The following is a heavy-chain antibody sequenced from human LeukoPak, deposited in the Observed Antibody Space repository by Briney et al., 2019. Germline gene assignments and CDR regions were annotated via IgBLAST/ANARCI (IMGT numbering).Heavy chain of an antibody. Sequence: PGGSXRPSXXXXXXXXSSYXMHWVRXAPGKGLEWVAFIRYDGSNKYYADSVKGRFTISRDNSKNTLYLQMNSLRAEDTAVYYCAKEVYGDQEGDWGQGTLVTVSS. CDR3: AKEVYGDQEGD. CDR2: IRYDGSNK. J-gene: IGHJ4*02. CDR1: XXXXSSYX. V-gene: IGHV3-30*02. D-gene: IGHD4-17*01.